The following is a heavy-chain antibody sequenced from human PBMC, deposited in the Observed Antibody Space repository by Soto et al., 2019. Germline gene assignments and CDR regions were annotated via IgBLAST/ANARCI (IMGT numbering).Heavy chain of an antibody. CDR2: MYHGGNT. CDR1: NYSIINPHY. J-gene: IGHJ4*01. D-gene: IGHD2-21*02. V-gene: IGHV4-38-2*02. Sequence: SETLSLTCTVSNYSIINPHYWVLIRHPPGKRPEWIASMYHGGNTFYNPSLKSRITMSMDTSKNQFSLKLRFMTAADTAVYYCARAHTMVVAGSTFDYWGHGTLVTVSS. CDR3: ARAHTMVVAGSTFDY.